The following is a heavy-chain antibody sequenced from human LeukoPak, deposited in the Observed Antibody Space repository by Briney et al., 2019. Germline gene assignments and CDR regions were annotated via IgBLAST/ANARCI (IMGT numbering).Heavy chain of an antibody. Sequence: SETLSLTCTVSGGSICSNYSSWIRQPAGKGLEWIGRIYTSGSTNYNPSLKSRVTMSVDTSKNQFSLKLSSVTAADTAVYYCAREPVAVAGIQTWFDHWGQGTLVTVSS. CDR3: AREPVAVAGIQTWFDH. J-gene: IGHJ5*02. CDR2: IYTSGST. V-gene: IGHV4-4*07. CDR1: GGSICSNY. D-gene: IGHD6-19*01.